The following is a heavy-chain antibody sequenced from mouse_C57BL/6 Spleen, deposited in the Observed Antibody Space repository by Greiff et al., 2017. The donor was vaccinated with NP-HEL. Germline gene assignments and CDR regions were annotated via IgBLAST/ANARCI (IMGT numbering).Heavy chain of an antibody. CDR1: GYTFTSYG. V-gene: IGHV1-81*01. Sequence: VQRVESGAELARPGASVKLSCKASGYTFTSYGISWVKQRTGQGLEWIGEIYPRSGNTYYNEKFKGKATLTADKSASTAYMELRSLTSEDSAVYFCARHGGGSYAMDYWGQGTSVTVSS. J-gene: IGHJ4*01. CDR2: IYPRSGNT. CDR3: ARHGGGSYAMDY.